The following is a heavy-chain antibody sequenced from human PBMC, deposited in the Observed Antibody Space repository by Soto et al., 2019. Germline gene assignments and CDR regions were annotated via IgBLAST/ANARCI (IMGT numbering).Heavy chain of an antibody. CDR3: ARGRGIAAAGTEYFDY. CDR2: IIPIFGTE. CDR1: GGTFSSYA. Sequence: QVQLVQSGAEVKKPGSSVKVSCKASGGTFSSYAISWVRQAPGQGLEWMGGIIPIFGTENYAQKFQGRVTINADESTSTAYMELSSFRTEDTAVYYCARGRGIAAAGTEYFDYWGQGTLVTVSS. V-gene: IGHV1-69*01. D-gene: IGHD6-13*01. J-gene: IGHJ4*02.